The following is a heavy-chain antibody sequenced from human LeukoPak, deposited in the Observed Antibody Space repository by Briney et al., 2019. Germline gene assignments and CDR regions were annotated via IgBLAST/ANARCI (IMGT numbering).Heavy chain of an antibody. CDR1: AFTFSDYY. J-gene: IGHJ4*02. V-gene: IGHV3-11*01. D-gene: IGHD6-19*01. CDR2: ISSSGPI. Sequence: GGSLRLSCAASAFTFSDYYMSWIRQAPGKGLEWISYISSSGPIWYADSVKGRFTISRDNAKNSLYLHMSSLGAEDTAVYYCVLSTGHMYYFGYWGQGSLVTVSS. CDR3: VLSTGHMYYFGY.